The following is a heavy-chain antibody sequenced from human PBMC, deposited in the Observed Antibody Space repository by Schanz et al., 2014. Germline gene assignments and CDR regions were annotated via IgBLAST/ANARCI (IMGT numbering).Heavy chain of an antibody. D-gene: IGHD3-10*01. Sequence: VQLVESGGGLVQPGGSLRLSCEASGFTFRDYSMNWVRQAPGKGLEWVALSSYDVSIKDYSDSVRGRFTISRDNSKNTLYLQMNSLRAEDTAVYYCAKDDVWASGSYYDYWGQGTLVTVSS. CDR2: SSYDVSIK. CDR3: AKDDVWASGSYYDY. J-gene: IGHJ4*02. V-gene: IGHV3-30*18. CDR1: GFTFRDYS.